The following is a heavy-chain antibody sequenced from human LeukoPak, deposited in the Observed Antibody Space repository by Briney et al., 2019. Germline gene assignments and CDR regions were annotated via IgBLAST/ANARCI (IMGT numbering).Heavy chain of an antibody. CDR3: ARGVRFLEWLENWFDP. Sequence: SETLSLTCTVSGGSISSGSYYWSWIRQPAGKGLEWIGRIYTSGSTSYNPSLKSRVTISVDTSKNQFSLKLSSVTAADTAVYYCARGVRFLEWLENWFDPWGQGTLVTVSS. CDR1: GGSISSGSYY. J-gene: IGHJ5*02. V-gene: IGHV4-61*02. D-gene: IGHD3-3*01. CDR2: IYTSGST.